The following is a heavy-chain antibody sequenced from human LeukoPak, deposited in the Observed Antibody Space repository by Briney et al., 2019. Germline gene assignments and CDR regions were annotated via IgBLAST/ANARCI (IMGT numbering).Heavy chain of an antibody. Sequence: ASVTVSFKASGYNFFHYGISWVRQAPGQGLEWMGWIRPDDGKKNYAQDFQGRVTMTTDTSTSTAYMELRSLTSDDTAAYYCARDRSNSDYWGQGTLVTVSS. CDR3: ARDRSNSDY. CDR1: GYNFFHYG. D-gene: IGHD6-13*01. CDR2: IRPDDGKK. J-gene: IGHJ4*02. V-gene: IGHV1-18*01.